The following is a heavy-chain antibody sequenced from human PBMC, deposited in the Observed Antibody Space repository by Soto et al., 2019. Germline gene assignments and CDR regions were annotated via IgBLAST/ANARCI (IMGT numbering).Heavy chain of an antibody. Sequence: QVQLRESGPGLVKPSETLSLTCTVSGGSINSGGYYWNWIRQHPGKGLEWIGYMYYSGSTYYNPFLRSRVIISASTSRNHLSLKLSCVTVAATAVYFCGRVYRQSGYSSGRVFDSCGQGNLVNVSS. CDR2: MYYSGST. V-gene: IGHV4-31*03. D-gene: IGHD6-25*01. J-gene: IGHJ4*02. CDR1: GGSINSGGYY. CDR3: GRVYRQSGYSSGRVFDS.